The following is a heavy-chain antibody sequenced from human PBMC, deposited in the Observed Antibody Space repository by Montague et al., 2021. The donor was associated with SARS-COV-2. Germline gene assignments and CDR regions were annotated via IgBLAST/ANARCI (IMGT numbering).Heavy chain of an antibody. CDR2: SYYSGRT. V-gene: IGHV4-39*01. CDR3: SSPTYYYDSSGSAAFDI. D-gene: IGHD3-22*01. J-gene: IGHJ3*02. Sequence: SETLSLTCTVSGGSISSSSYNWGWIRQPQGKGLEWNGSSYYSGRTYYNPYVKSRVTTSVDTSKNQFSLKLSSVTVADTDVYYCSSPTYYYDSSGSAAFDIWGQGTMVTVSS. CDR1: GGSISSSSYN.